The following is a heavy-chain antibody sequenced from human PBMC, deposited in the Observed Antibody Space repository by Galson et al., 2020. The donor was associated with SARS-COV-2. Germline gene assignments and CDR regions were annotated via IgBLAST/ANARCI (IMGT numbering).Heavy chain of an antibody. Sequence: GESLKISCKASGYTFTSYGISWVRQAPGQGLEWMGWISAYNGNTNYAQKLQGRVTMTTDTSTSTAYMELRSLRSDDTAVYYCARDGLPDSSGYQGYYYYGMDVWGQGTTVTVSS. CDR1: GYTFTSYG. CDR2: ISAYNGNT. V-gene: IGHV1-18*01. D-gene: IGHD3-22*01. CDR3: ARDGLPDSSGYQGYYYYGMDV. J-gene: IGHJ6*02.